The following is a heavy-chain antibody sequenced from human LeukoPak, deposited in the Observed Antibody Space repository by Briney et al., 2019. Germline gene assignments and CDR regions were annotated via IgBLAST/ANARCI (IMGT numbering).Heavy chain of an antibody. CDR3: ARDSYYYDSSGYPFD. D-gene: IGHD3-22*01. V-gene: IGHV3-21*01. CDR1: GFTFSSYS. CDR2: ISSSSSYI. Sequence: PGGSLRLSCAASGFTFSSYSMNWVRQAPGKGLEWVSSISSSSSYIYYADSVKGRFTISRDNAKNSLYLQMNSLRAEDTAVYYCARDSYYYDSSGYPFDWGPGTLVTVSS. J-gene: IGHJ4*02.